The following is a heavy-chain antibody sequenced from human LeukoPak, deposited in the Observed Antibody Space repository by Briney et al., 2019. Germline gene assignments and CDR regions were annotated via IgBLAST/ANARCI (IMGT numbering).Heavy chain of an antibody. V-gene: IGHV4-4*07. Sequence: SETLSLTCTVSGGSISNYYWSWIRQPAGKGLEWIGRIYTSGSTNYNPSLKSRVTMSVDTSKNQFSLKLSSVTAADTAVYYCAREWGYKWNYWHNNWFDPWGQGTLVTVSS. D-gene: IGHD1-7*01. J-gene: IGHJ5*02. CDR3: AREWGYKWNYWHNNWFDP. CDR1: GGSISNYY. CDR2: IYTSGST.